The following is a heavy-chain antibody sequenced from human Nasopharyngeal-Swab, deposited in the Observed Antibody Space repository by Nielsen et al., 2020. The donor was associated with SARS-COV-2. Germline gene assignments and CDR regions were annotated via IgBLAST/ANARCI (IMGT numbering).Heavy chain of an antibody. D-gene: IGHD2-2*01. Sequence: ASVKVSCKASGYTFTSYDINWVRQATGQGLEWMGWMNPNSGNTGYAQKFQGRVTMTRNTSISTAYMELSSLRSEDTAVYYCARLIVVVPAAPNSYMDVWGKGTKVTVSS. CDR1: GYTFTSYD. CDR2: MNPNSGNT. V-gene: IGHV1-8*01. J-gene: IGHJ6*03. CDR3: ARLIVVVPAAPNSYMDV.